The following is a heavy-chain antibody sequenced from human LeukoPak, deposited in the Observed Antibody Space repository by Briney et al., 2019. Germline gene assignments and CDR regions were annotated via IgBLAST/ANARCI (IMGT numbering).Heavy chain of an antibody. J-gene: IGHJ3*02. CDR1: GFTFSSYS. D-gene: IGHD1-26*01. Sequence: GGSLRLSCAASGFTFSSYSMNWVRQAPGKGLEWVSSISSSSSYIYYADSVKGRFTISRDDAKNSLYLQMNSLRAEDTAVYYCARDQSRGLVGASPDAFDIWGQGTMVTVSS. V-gene: IGHV3-21*01. CDR2: ISSSSSYI. CDR3: ARDQSRGLVGASPDAFDI.